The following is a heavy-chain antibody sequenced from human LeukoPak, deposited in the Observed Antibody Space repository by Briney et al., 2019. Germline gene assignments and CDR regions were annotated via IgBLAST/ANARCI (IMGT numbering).Heavy chain of an antibody. CDR3: TRRGQGFDY. J-gene: IGHJ4*02. CDR1: GFSFDEYT. V-gene: IGHV3-9*01. D-gene: IGHD3-10*01. Sequence: GRSLRLSCVVSGFSFDEYTMHWVRQTPGKALEWVSGISSDSRSVGTADSLKGRNIISRDNAKSTLYLQMNSLRPGDTAVYYCTRRGQGFDYWGQGTLVTVSS. CDR2: ISSDSRSV.